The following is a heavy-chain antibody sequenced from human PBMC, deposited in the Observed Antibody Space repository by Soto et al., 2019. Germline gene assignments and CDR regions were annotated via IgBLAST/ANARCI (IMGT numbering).Heavy chain of an antibody. CDR2: IKSKSDGETT. D-gene: IGHD3-16*01. Sequence: ESGGGLVQPGGSLRLSCAASGFSFSDAWMIWVRQAPGKGLQWVGRIKSKSDGETTDYAAPVKGRFAISRDDSKKTVYLRMNSLKTEDTATYFCTTQGGGDDIYFDYWGQGTLVAVSS. J-gene: IGHJ4*02. V-gene: IGHV3-15*01. CDR1: GFSFSDAW. CDR3: TTQGGGDDIYFDY.